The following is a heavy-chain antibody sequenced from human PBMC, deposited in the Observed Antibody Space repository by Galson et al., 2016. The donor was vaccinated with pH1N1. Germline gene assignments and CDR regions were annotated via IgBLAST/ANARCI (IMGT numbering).Heavy chain of an antibody. CDR2: ISYDGSNK. V-gene: IGHV3-30*18. D-gene: IGHD6-13*01. Sequence: SLRLSCATSGFTFSSNAMSWVRQAPGKGLEWVAVISYDGSNKYYADSVKGRFTISRDNSKNTLYLQMNSLRAEDTAVYYCAKVVRGSSWPSFDYWGQGTLVTVSS. CDR3: AKVVRGSSWPSFDY. J-gene: IGHJ4*02. CDR1: GFTFSSNA.